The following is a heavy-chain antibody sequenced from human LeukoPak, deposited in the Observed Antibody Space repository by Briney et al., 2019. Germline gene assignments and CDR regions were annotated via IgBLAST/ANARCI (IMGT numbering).Heavy chain of an antibody. CDR2: IYTSGSP. D-gene: IGHD1-26*01. CDR1: GGSISSYY. V-gene: IGHV4-4*07. CDR3: AVGATTGKFDY. Sequence: SETLSLICTVSGGSISSYYWSWIRQPAGKGLEGIGRIYTSGSPNYNPSLKSRATMSVDTSKNQFSLKLSSVTAADTAVYYCAVGATTGKFDYRGQGTLVTVSS. J-gene: IGHJ4*02.